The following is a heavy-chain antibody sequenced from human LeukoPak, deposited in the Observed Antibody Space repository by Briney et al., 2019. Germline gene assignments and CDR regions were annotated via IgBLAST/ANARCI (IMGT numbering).Heavy chain of an antibody. D-gene: IGHD3-3*02. CDR2: TYTSGST. J-gene: IGHJ6*02. CDR3: ARDGFLSNYYYYYGMDV. CDR1: GGSISSGSYY. V-gene: IGHV4-61*02. Sequence: SQTLSLTCTVSGGSISSGSYYWSWIRQPAGKGLEWIGRTYTSGSTNYNPSLKSRVTISVDTSKNQFSLKLSSVTAADTAVYYCARDGFLSNYYYYYGMDVWGQGTTVTVSS.